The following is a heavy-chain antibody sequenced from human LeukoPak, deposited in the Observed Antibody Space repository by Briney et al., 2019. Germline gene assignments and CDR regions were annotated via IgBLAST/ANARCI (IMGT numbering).Heavy chain of an antibody. Sequence: GGSLRLSCAASGFTFSDYYMSWIRQAPGKGLEWVSYISSSGSTIYYADSVKGRFTISRDNAKNSLYLQMNSLRAEDTAVYYCSRFVTVPGNPQDYWGQGTLVTVSS. J-gene: IGHJ4*02. CDR3: SRFVTVPGNPQDY. D-gene: IGHD2/OR15-2a*01. CDR1: GFTFSDYY. CDR2: ISSSGSTI. V-gene: IGHV3-11*04.